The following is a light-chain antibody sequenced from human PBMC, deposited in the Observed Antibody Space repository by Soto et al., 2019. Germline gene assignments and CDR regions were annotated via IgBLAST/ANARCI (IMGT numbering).Light chain of an antibody. CDR3: QQFNPPLT. V-gene: IGKV1-13*02. CDR1: QGINTA. CDR2: DAS. Sequence: AIQLTQSPSSLSASVGDRVNITCRASQGINTALAWYQQKPGKPPKLLIHDASTLESGVPSRFSGGGSGTDFILTIASLQPEDFATYYCQQFNPPLTFGGGTTLEI. J-gene: IGKJ4*01.